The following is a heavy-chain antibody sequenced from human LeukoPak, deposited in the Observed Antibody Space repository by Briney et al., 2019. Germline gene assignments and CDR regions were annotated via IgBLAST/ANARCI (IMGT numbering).Heavy chain of an antibody. CDR2: IDHTRIT. CDR1: GGSISSSSYY. D-gene: IGHD6-13*01. Sequence: SETLSLTCTVSGGSISSSSYYWGWIRQPPGKGLEWVVYIDHTRITNYNPSLNSPLSVSTDTSKNHLSLGLMYPTATAASVYFCARGRVSSSTWYSTYHYYFYMDVWGKGTTVTVSS. V-gene: IGHV4-61*03. CDR3: ARGRVSSSTWYSTYHYYFYMDV. J-gene: IGHJ6*03.